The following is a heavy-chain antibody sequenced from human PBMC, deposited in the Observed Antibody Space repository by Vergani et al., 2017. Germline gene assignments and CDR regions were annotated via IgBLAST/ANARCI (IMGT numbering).Heavy chain of an antibody. V-gene: IGHV1-69*01. CDR2: IIPIFGTA. Sequence: QVQLVQSGAEVKKPGSSVKVSCKASGGTFSSYAISWVRQAPGQGLEWMGGIIPIFGTANYAQKFQGRVTITADESTSTAYKELSSLRSEDTAVYCCARDRRQQLVLGLGLEYYYYGMDVWGQGTTVTVSS. J-gene: IGHJ6*02. CDR3: ARDRRQQLVLGLGLEYYYYGMDV. CDR1: GGTFSSYA. D-gene: IGHD6-13*01.